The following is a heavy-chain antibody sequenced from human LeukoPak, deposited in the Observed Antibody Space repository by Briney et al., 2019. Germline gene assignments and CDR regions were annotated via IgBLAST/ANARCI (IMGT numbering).Heavy chain of an antibody. J-gene: IGHJ4*02. V-gene: IGHV1-2*06. D-gene: IGHD1-26*01. Sequence: GASVEVSCKASGYTFTGYYMHWVRQAPGQGLEWMGRINPNNGATNYAQKLQGRVTITGDTSISTAYMELSSLRSDDTAVYYCARDREGATDYWGQGTLVTVSS. CDR1: GYTFTGYY. CDR2: INPNNGAT. CDR3: ARDREGATDY.